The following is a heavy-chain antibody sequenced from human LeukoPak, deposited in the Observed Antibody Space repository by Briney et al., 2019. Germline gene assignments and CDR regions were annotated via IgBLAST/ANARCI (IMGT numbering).Heavy chain of an antibody. CDR2: IYSGGST. V-gene: IGHV3-66*01. Sequence: GGSLRLSCAASGFTVRNNYMSWVRQAPGKGLEWVSVIYSGGSTYYADSVKGRFTISRDNSKNTLYLQMNSLRADGTAVYYCASSITGTTRPPPDYWGQGTLVTVSS. CDR1: GFTVRNNY. J-gene: IGHJ4*02. D-gene: IGHD1-20*01. CDR3: ASSITGTTRPPPDY.